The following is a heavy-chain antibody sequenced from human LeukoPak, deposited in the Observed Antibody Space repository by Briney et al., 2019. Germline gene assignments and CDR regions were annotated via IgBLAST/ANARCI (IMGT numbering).Heavy chain of an antibody. CDR3: ARVRGGYCSSTSCSLGFGAFDI. D-gene: IGHD2-2*01. CDR2: IKQDGSEK. Sequence: GGSLRLSCAASGFTFSSYWMTWVRQTPGKGLEWVANIKQDGSEKDYVDSVKGRFTISRDNAKNSLYPQMNSLRAEDTAVYYCARVRGGYCSSTSCSLGFGAFDIWGQGTMVTVSS. CDR1: GFTFSSYW. V-gene: IGHV3-7*03. J-gene: IGHJ3*02.